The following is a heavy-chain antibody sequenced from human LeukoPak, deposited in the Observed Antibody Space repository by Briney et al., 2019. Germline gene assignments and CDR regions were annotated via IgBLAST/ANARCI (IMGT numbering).Heavy chain of an antibody. D-gene: IGHD4-17*01. CDR3: VTVTSDY. Sequence: GGSLRLSCVASRFTFSSSGMSWVRQPPGKGLEWVSAMSVSGGSTCYADSVKGRFTMSRDNSKNTLYLQMNSLRAEDTAVYYCVTVTSDYWGQGTLVTVSS. CDR2: MSVSGGST. V-gene: IGHV3-23*01. J-gene: IGHJ4*02. CDR1: RFTFSSSG.